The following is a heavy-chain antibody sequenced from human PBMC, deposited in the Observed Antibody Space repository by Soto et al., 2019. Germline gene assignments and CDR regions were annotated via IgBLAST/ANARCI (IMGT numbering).Heavy chain of an antibody. D-gene: IGHD3-16*01. CDR2: IYYSGST. V-gene: IGHV4-59*01. Sequence: SETLSLTCTVSGGSISSYYWSWIRQPPGKGLEWIGYIYYSGSTNYNPSLKSRVTISVDTSKNQFSLKLSSVTAADTAVYYCARGWGRMDYDYWGQGTLVTAPQ. J-gene: IGHJ4*02. CDR3: ARGWGRMDYDY. CDR1: GGSISSYY.